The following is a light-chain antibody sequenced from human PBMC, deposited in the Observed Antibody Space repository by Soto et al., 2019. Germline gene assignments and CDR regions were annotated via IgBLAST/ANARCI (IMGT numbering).Light chain of an antibody. CDR2: GAS. CDR1: QSVSSSY. CDR3: QQYGSSPRT. J-gene: IGKJ1*01. V-gene: IGKV3-20*01. Sequence: VLTQAPDTLSVSPGERATLSCRASQSVSSSYLAWYQQKPGQAPRLLIYGASSRATGIPDRFSGSGSGTDFTLTISRLEPEDFEVYYCQQYGSSPRTFGQGTKVDIK.